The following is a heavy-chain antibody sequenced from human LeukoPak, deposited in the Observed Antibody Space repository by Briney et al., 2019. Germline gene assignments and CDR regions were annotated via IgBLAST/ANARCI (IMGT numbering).Heavy chain of an antibody. CDR2: INSDGSST. V-gene: IGHV3-74*01. CDR1: GFTFSSYW. D-gene: IGHD3-3*01. Sequence: GGSLRLSCAASGFTFSSYWMHWVRQAPGKGLVWVSRINSDGSSTSYADSVKGRFTISRDNAKNTLYLQMNSLRAEDTAVYYCARDGYDFWSGSIYYYFYMDVWGKGTTVTVSS. CDR3: ARDGYDFWSGSIYYYFYMDV. J-gene: IGHJ6*03.